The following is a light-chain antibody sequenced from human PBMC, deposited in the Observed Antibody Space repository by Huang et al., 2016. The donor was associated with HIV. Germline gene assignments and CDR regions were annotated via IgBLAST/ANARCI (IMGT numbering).Light chain of an antibody. J-gene: IGKJ1*01. CDR3: QQGYSIPWT. CDR1: HSITTY. CDR2: AAY. Sequence: IQMTQSPPSLPAFVGDRVTITCRASHSITTYLNWYQQKRGESPQLLIYAAYNLQSGVPLRFGGSGSGTNYSLTITNLQSEDFAVYYCQQGYSIPWTFGQGTRVEI. V-gene: IGKV1-39*01.